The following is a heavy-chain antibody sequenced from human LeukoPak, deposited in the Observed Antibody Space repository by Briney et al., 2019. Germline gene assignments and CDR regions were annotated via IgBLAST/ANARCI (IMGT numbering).Heavy chain of an antibody. CDR1: GGSFSGYY. J-gene: IGHJ4*02. D-gene: IGHD6-6*01. CDR3: AIEDLNLYSSSMGGFDY. CDR2: INHSGST. V-gene: IGHV4-34*01. Sequence: SETLSLTCAVYGGSFSGYYWSWIRQPPGKGLEWIGEINHSGSTNYNPSLKSRVTISVDTSKNQFSLKLSSVTAADTAVYYCAIEDLNLYSSSMGGFDYWGQGTLVTVSS.